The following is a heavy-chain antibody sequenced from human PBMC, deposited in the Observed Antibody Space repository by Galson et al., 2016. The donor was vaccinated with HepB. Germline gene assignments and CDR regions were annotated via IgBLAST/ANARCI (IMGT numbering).Heavy chain of an antibody. D-gene: IGHD3-10*01. CDR2: MFSGGAT. CDR1: GDSISSNIYY. V-gene: IGHV4-39*01. J-gene: IGHJ3*02. Sequence: SETLSLTCTLSGDSISSNIYYWGWIRQAPGKGLEWIGNMFSGGATDYNPSLRSRVTISLDTSKNQASLRLNSVTAADTAVYYCARHLLYGFFDIWGQGTLVSVSS. CDR3: ARHLLYGFFDI.